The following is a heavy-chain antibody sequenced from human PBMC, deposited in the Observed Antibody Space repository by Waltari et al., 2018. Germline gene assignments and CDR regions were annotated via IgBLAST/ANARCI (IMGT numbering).Heavy chain of an antibody. Sequence: QVQLVESGGGVVQPGRSLRLSCAASGFTSSSYGMHWVRQAPGKGLEWVAVISYDGSNKYDADSVKGRFTISRDNSKNTLYLQMNSLRAEDTAVYYCAKDLTGGGSYSYFDYWGQGTLVTVSS. V-gene: IGHV3-30*18. CDR2: ISYDGSNK. J-gene: IGHJ4*02. CDR1: GFTSSSYG. D-gene: IGHD1-26*01. CDR3: AKDLTGGGSYSYFDY.